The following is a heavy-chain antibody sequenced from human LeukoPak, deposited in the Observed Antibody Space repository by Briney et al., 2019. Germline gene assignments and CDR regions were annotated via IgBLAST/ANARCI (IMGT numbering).Heavy chain of an antibody. V-gene: IGHV3-23*01. CDR2: ISGSGGST. Sequence: GGSLRLSCAASGFTFSSYAMSWVRQAPGKGLEWVSAISGSGGSTYYADSVKGRFTISRDNSKNTLYLQMNSLRAEDTAVYYCAKTVHDSSGYYYVPTSYYFDYWGQGTLDTVSS. D-gene: IGHD3-22*01. J-gene: IGHJ4*02. CDR3: AKTVHDSSGYYYVPTSYYFDY. CDR1: GFTFSSYA.